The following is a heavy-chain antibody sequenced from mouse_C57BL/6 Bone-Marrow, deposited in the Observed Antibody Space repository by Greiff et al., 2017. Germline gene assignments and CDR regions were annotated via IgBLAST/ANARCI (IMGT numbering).Heavy chain of an antibody. Sequence: VQLQQPGAELVKPGASVKLSCKASGYTFTSYWMQWVKQRPGQGLEWIGEIDPSDGYTNYNQKFKGKATLTVDTSSSTAYMQLSSLTSEDSAVYYCARALILRWYFDVWGTGTTVTVSS. V-gene: IGHV1-50*01. CDR1: GYTFTSYW. J-gene: IGHJ1*03. CDR2: IDPSDGYT. D-gene: IGHD3-2*02. CDR3: ARALILRWYFDV.